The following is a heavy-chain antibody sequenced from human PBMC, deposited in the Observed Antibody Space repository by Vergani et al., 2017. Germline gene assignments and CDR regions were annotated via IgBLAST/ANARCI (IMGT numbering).Heavy chain of an antibody. CDR1: GFTFSHFV. J-gene: IGHJ4*02. Sequence: QVQLLESAGGVVQPGGSLRLSCAASGFTFSHFVMHWIRQAPGKGLEWLAYIGKDGINTRYRDAVKGRFTVSRDNSKDILYLQMDSLRSENTALYYCTKYLRDSTDGLPDSWGQGTLVIVSS. CDR3: TKYLRDSTDGLPDS. V-gene: IGHV3-30*02. CDR2: IGKDGINT. D-gene: IGHD2-21*02.